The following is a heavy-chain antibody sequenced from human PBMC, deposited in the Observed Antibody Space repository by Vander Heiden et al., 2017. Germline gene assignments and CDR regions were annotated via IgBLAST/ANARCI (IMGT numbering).Heavy chain of an antibody. CDR1: GFTFSSYG. Sequence: QVQLVESGGGVVQPGRSLRPSCAASGFTFSSYGMHGVRQAPGKGLEWVAVIWYDGSNKYYADSVKGRFTISRDNSKNTLYLQMNSLRAEDTAVYYCARGGSDTAMVNPYYYYGMDVWGQGTTVTVSS. CDR2: IWYDGSNK. CDR3: ARGGSDTAMVNPYYYYGMDV. V-gene: IGHV3-33*01. J-gene: IGHJ6*02. D-gene: IGHD5-18*01.